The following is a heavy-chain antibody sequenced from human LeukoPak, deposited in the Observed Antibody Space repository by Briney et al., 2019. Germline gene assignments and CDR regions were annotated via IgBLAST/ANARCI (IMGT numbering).Heavy chain of an antibody. CDR1: GGTFSSYA. CDR2: IIPIFGTA. Sequence: ASVKVSCKASGGTFSSYAISWVRQAPGQGLEWMGGIIPIFGTANYAQKFQGRVTITADESTSTAYMELSSLRSEDTAVYYCATDYSYYDSSGYSYYYGMDVWGQGTTVTVSS. CDR3: ATDYSYYDSSGYSYYYGMDV. J-gene: IGHJ6*02. V-gene: IGHV1-69*01. D-gene: IGHD3-22*01.